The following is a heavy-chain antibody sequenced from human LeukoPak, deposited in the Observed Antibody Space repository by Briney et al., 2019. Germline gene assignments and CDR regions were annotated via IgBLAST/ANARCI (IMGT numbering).Heavy chain of an antibody. CDR2: IYSSGSA. J-gene: IGHJ4*01. CDR3: ARHRDYYDT. V-gene: IGHV4-59*08. D-gene: IGHD3-22*01. Sequence: KPSETLSLTCTVSGASINNNFWTWIRQPPGKGLEWIGYIYSSGSANYNPSLKSRVIISGDTSKNQISLNLTSVTAADTAVYFCARHRDYYDTWGHGTLVTFSS. CDR1: GASINNNF.